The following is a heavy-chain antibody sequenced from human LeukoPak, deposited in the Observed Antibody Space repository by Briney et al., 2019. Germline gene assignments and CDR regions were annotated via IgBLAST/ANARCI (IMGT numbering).Heavy chain of an antibody. D-gene: IGHD3-10*01. Sequence: TGGSLRLSCEASGFTFSSYDMNWVRQAPGKGLEWVSVISGSGGSTDYADSVKGRFSISRDNSKNTLYLQMNSLRAEGTAVYYCAKGQLWFGEFSYFDYWGQGTLVTVSS. V-gene: IGHV3-23*01. CDR1: GFTFSSYD. CDR3: AKGQLWFGEFSYFDY. CDR2: ISGSGGST. J-gene: IGHJ4*02.